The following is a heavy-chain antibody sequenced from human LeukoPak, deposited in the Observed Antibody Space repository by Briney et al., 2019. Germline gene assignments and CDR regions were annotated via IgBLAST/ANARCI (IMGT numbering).Heavy chain of an antibody. V-gene: IGHV5-51*01. D-gene: IGHD3-9*01. Sequence: GESQKISCKGSGYSFTSYWIGWVRQMPGKGLEWMGIIYPGDSDTRYSPSFQGQVTISADKSISTAYLQWSSLKASDTAMYYCARRAGAYFDWSEYFQHWGQGTLVTVSS. CDR1: GYSFTSYW. J-gene: IGHJ1*01. CDR3: ARRAGAYFDWSEYFQH. CDR2: IYPGDSDT.